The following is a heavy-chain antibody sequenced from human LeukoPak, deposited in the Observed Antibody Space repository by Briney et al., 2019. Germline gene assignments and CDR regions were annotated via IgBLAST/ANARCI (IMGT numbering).Heavy chain of an antibody. V-gene: IGHV3-23*01. CDR2: ISGSGGST. CDR3: ATSIAARSGLWYYYYGMDV. D-gene: IGHD6-6*01. CDR1: GFTFSSYA. Sequence: GGSLRLSCAASGFTFSSYAMSWVGQAPGKGLEWVSAISGSGGSTYYADSVKGRFTISRDNSKNTLYLQMNSLRAEDTAVYYCATSIAARSGLWYYYYGMDVWGQGTTVTVSS. J-gene: IGHJ6*02.